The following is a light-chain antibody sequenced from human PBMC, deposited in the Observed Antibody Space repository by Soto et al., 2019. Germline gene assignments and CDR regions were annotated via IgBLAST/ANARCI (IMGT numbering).Light chain of an antibody. V-gene: IGKV1-27*01. Sequence: DIQMTQSPSSLSASVGDRVSITCRASQAISNYLAWYQQKPGKLPNLLIYAASTLQSGVPSRFSGSGSETDFTLTISSLQPEDVATYYCQRYDSAPFFTFGPGTKVAI. CDR3: QRYDSAPFFT. CDR1: QAISNY. J-gene: IGKJ3*01. CDR2: AAS.